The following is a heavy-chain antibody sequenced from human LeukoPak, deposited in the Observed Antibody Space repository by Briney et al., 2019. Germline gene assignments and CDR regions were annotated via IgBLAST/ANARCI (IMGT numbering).Heavy chain of an antibody. J-gene: IGHJ4*02. D-gene: IGHD1-26*01. CDR3: ARDHGGATRGLDY. V-gene: IGHV3-30*02. CDR1: GFTFSSYG. Sequence: GGSLRLSCAASGFTFSSYGMHWVRQAPGKGLEWVAFIRYDGTNKYYADSVKGRFTISRDNSKNTLYLQMNSLRAEDTAVYYCARDHGGATRGLDYWGQGTLVTVSS. CDR2: IRYDGTNK.